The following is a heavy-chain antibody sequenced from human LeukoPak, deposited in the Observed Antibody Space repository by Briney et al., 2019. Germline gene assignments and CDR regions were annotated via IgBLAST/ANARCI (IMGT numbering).Heavy chain of an antibody. V-gene: IGHV1-2*02. CDR3: ARGEYSGTYSGRDAFDI. J-gene: IGHJ3*02. CDR1: GYTFTGYY. CDR2: INPNSGGT. D-gene: IGHD1-26*01. Sequence: ASVKVSCKASGYTFTGYYMHWVRQAPGQGLEWMGWINPNSGGTNYAQKFQGRVTMTRDTSISTAYMELSRLRSDDTSVYYCARGEYSGTYSGRDAFDIWGQGTMVTVSS.